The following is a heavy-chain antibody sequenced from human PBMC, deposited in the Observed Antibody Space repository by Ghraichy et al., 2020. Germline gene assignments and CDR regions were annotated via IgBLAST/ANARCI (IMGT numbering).Heavy chain of an antibody. CDR1: GFTFSSYA. J-gene: IGHJ6*02. Sequence: GESLNISCAASGFTFSSYAMSWVRQAPGKGLEWVSAISGSGGSTYYADSVKGRFTISRDNSKNTLYLQMNSLRAEDTAVYYCAKVIDYGDYGDYYGMDVWGQGTTVTVSS. D-gene: IGHD4-17*01. CDR3: AKVIDYGDYGDYYGMDV. V-gene: IGHV3-23*01. CDR2: ISGSGGST.